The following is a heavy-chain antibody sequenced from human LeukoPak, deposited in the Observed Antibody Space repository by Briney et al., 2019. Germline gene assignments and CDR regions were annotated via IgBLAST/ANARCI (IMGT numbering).Heavy chain of an antibody. CDR3: AKLLKGYYDSSGYLDAFDI. D-gene: IGHD3-22*01. CDR1: GFTFTSYA. CDR2: LSGSGGIA. J-gene: IGHJ3*02. V-gene: IGHV3-23*01. Sequence: GSLRLSCAASGFTFTSYAMTWVRQAPGKGLEWVSPLSGSGGIAHYADFVRGRFTISRDNSKNTLFLQVNSLGAEDTALYYCAKLLKGYYDSSGYLDAFDIWGQGTMVTVS.